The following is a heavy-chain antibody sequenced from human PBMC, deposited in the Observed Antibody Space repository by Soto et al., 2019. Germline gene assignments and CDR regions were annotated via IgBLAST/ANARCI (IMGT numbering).Heavy chain of an antibody. Sequence: GASVKVSCKASGYTFTTYAMHWVRQAPGQRLEWMGWINAGNGNTKYSQKFQGSVTITRDTSASTAYMELRSLRSEDTAVYYCARERRTGDGYYYGMDVWGQGTTVTVSS. J-gene: IGHJ6*02. D-gene: IGHD1-1*01. CDR1: GYTFTTYA. V-gene: IGHV1-3*01. CDR3: ARERRTGDGYYYGMDV. CDR2: INAGNGNT.